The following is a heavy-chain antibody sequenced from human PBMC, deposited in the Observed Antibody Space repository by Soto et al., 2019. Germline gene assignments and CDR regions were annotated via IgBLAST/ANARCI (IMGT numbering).Heavy chain of an antibody. J-gene: IGHJ5*02. CDR1: GFNFSSDW. V-gene: IGHV3-7*01. Sequence: GGSLRLSFASSGFNFSSDWMSWFRQSPGKGLEWVANIKQDGSEKYYVDSVKGRFTMSRDNGKNSVYLHMNSLRAEDTAVYFCVRDADRSDSWWFDLWGQGTQVTVSS. CDR3: VRDADRSDSWWFDL. CDR2: IKQDGSEK. D-gene: IGHD6-6*01.